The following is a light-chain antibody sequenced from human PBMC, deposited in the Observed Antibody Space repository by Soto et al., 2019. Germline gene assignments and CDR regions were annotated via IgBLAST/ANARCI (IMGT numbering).Light chain of an antibody. CDR1: QGISNF. Sequence: DIQMTQSPSSLSASVGDRVTITCRASQGISNFLAWYQQEPGKVPKLLIYAASTLQSGAPSRFSGSGSGTDFTLTISSLQPEDVATYYCQKYNSAQFTFGPGTKVDIK. J-gene: IGKJ3*01. CDR2: AAS. CDR3: QKYNSAQFT. V-gene: IGKV1-27*01.